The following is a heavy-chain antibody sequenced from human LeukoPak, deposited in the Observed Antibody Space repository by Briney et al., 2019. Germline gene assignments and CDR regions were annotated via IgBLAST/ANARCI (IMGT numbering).Heavy chain of an antibody. CDR3: ARDREWLSPGGMDV. CDR2: INPSGGST. D-gene: IGHD3-3*01. Sequence: ASVKVSCKASGYTFTSYGISWVRQAPGQGLEWMGIINPSGGSTSYAQKFQGRVTTTRDTSTSTVYMELSSLRSEDTAVYYCARDREWLSPGGMDVWGQGTTVTVSS. CDR1: GYTFTSYG. V-gene: IGHV1-46*01. J-gene: IGHJ6*02.